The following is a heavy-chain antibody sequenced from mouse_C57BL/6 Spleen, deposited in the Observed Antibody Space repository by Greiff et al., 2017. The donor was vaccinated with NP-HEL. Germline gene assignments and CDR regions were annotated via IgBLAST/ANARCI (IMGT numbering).Heavy chain of an antibody. J-gene: IGHJ2*01. Sequence: QVQLQQPGAELVMPGASVKLSCKASGYTFTSYWMHWVKQRPGQGLEWIGEIDPSDSYTNYNQKFKGKSTLSVDKSSSTAYMQLSSLTSEDSAVYYCARDYGSSYSGWGKGTTLTVAS. D-gene: IGHD1-1*01. CDR3: ARDYGSSYSG. CDR2: IDPSDSYT. CDR1: GYTFTSYW. V-gene: IGHV1-69*01.